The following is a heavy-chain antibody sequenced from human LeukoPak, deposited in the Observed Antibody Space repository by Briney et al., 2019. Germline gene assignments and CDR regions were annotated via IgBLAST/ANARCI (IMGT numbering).Heavy chain of an antibody. CDR3: ARGPPSSGYYYPVRY. V-gene: IGHV3-33*01. CDR1: GFTFSSYG. D-gene: IGHD3-22*01. J-gene: IGHJ4*02. Sequence: PGRSLRLSCAASGFTFSSYGMHWVRQAPGKGLEWVAVIWYDGSNKYYADSVKGRFTISRDNSKNPLYLQMNSLRAEGTAVYYCARGPPSSGYYYPVRYWGQGTLVTVSS. CDR2: IWYDGSNK.